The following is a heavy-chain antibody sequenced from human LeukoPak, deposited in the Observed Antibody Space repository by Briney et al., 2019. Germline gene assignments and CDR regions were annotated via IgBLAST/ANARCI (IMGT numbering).Heavy chain of an antibody. CDR2: INPRGST. D-gene: IGHD5-24*01. V-gene: IGHV4-34*01. CDR1: GGSFSGYY. CDR3: ARRRLGYYFDY. J-gene: IGHJ4*02. Sequence: ASETLSLTCGVYGGSFSGYYWSWIRQHPGKGLEWIGEINPRGSTNYNPSLKSRVTLSADTSKNQFSLTLNSVTAADTAVYYCARRRLGYYFDYWGQGTLVTVSS.